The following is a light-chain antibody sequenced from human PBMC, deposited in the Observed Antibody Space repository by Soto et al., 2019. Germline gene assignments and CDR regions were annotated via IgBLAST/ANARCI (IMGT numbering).Light chain of an antibody. CDR3: SSYTSSSTFYV. CDR2: EVS. J-gene: IGLJ1*01. Sequence: QSALTQPASVSGSPGQSITISCTGTSSDVGGYNYVSWYQQHPGKAPKLMIYEVSNRPSGVSNHFSGSKSGNTASLTISGLQAEDEADYYCSSYTSSSTFYVFGTGTKSPS. V-gene: IGLV2-14*01. CDR1: SSDVGGYNY.